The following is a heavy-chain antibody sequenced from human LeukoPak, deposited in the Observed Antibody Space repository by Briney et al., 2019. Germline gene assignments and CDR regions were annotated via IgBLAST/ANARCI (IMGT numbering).Heavy chain of an antibody. J-gene: IGHJ3*02. V-gene: IGHV1-24*01. Sequence: GASVKVSCKVSGYTLTELSMHWVRQAPGKGLEWMGGFDPEDGETIYAQKFQGRVTMTEDTSTDTAYMELSSPRSEDTAVYYCATWMTTVTTGAFDIWGQGTMVTVSS. CDR1: GYTLTELS. CDR2: FDPEDGET. CDR3: ATWMTTVTTGAFDI. D-gene: IGHD4-11*01.